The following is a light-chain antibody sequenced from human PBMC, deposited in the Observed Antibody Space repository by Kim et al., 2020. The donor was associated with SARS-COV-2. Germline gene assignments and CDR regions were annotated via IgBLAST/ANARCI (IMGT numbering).Light chain of an antibody. CDR1: QSVLYSSNNKNY. J-gene: IGKJ2*01. CDR2: WAS. V-gene: IGKV4-1*01. CDR3: QQYYSTLYT. Sequence: DIVMTQSLDSLAVSLGERATINCKSSQSVLYSSNNKNYLAWYQQKPGQPPKLLIYWASTRESGVPDRFSGSGSGTDFTLTISSLQAEDVAVYYCQQYYSTLYTFGQGTKLEI.